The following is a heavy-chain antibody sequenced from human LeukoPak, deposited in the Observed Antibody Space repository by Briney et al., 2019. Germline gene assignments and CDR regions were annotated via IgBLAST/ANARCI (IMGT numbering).Heavy chain of an antibody. J-gene: IGHJ4*02. Sequence: SETLSLTCAVYGGSFSGYYWSWLRQPPGKGLEWIGEINHSGSTNYNPSLKSRVTISVDTSKNQFSLKLSSVTAADTAVYYCARGPLAAQSGYYRRVPFDYWGQGTLVTVSS. CDR3: ARGPLAAQSGYYRRVPFDY. CDR2: INHSGST. D-gene: IGHD3-22*01. V-gene: IGHV4-34*01. CDR1: GGSFSGYY.